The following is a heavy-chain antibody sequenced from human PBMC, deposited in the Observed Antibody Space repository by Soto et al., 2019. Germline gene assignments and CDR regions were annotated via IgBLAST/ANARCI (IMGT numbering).Heavy chain of an antibody. CDR1: GGSISSGGYY. V-gene: IGHV4-31*03. D-gene: IGHD6-13*01. Sequence: QVQLQESGPGLVKPSQTLSLTCTVSGGSISSGGYYWSWIRQHPGKGLEWIGYIYYSGSTYYNPSLKRRVTISVDTSKNQFSLKLISVTAADTAVYYCSRSAHYSSPFRWFDPWGQGTLVTVSS. CDR3: SRSAHYSSPFRWFDP. CDR2: IYYSGST. J-gene: IGHJ5*02.